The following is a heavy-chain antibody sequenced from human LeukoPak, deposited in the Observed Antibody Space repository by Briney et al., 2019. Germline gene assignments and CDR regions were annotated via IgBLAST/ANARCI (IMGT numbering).Heavy chain of an antibody. CDR3: ARDQRYYYGMDV. CDR1: GFTFSNYV. D-gene: IGHD6-25*01. J-gene: IGHJ6*02. V-gene: IGHV3-23*01. Sequence: GGSLRLTCAASGFTFSNYVMTWLRQAPGKGLEWVSAISGSGGRTDYADSVKGRFTISRDNSKNTLYLQMNSLRAEDTAVYYCARDQRYYYGMDVWGQGTTVTVSS. CDR2: ISGSGGRT.